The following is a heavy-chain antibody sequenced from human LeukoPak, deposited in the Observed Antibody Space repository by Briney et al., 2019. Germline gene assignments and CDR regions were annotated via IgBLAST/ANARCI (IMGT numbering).Heavy chain of an antibody. V-gene: IGHV1-3*01. J-gene: IGHJ6*04. CDR3: VSSSTYDWGAYFYALDV. D-gene: IGHD2-2*01. Sequence: ASVRVSCKASGYSFTGFALHWVRQAPGQRLEWMGWINAGNGNEKYSPKFQGRVTMTRDTSATTIYMELSSLKSEDSAVYYCVSSSTYDWGAYFYALDVCGKGTTVTVSS. CDR1: GYSFTGFA. CDR2: INAGNGNE.